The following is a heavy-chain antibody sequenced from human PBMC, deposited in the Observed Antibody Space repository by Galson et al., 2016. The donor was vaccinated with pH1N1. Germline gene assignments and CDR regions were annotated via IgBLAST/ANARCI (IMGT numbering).Heavy chain of an antibody. J-gene: IGHJ4*02. CDR3: AKARATGIVNTGDFDY. CDR1: GFTFRNYG. V-gene: IGHV3-23*01. D-gene: IGHD1-14*01. CDR2: ITFTGGST. Sequence: SLRLSCAASGFTFRNYGMSWVRQAPGKGLEWVSAITFTGGSTYYADDVKGRFTISRGTSKNTLYLQMNSLRVEDTAVYYCAKARATGIVNTGDFDYWGQGTLVTVSS.